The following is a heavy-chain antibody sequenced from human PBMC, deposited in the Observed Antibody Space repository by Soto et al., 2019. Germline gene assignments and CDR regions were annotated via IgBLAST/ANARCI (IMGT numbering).Heavy chain of an antibody. J-gene: IGHJ6*02. CDR1: GFTFNTYG. Sequence: QAQLVESGGGVVQPGRSLRLSCTASGFTFNTYGMHWVRQAPGKGLEWVAVISYDGSATYYADSVKGRFTISRDNSKNTLFLQINSLRAEYTAVFYCTRYLAWPHFFYGMGVWGQGTTVTVSS. CDR3: TRYLAWPHFFYGMGV. CDR2: ISYDGSAT. V-gene: IGHV3-30*03. D-gene: IGHD3-3*01.